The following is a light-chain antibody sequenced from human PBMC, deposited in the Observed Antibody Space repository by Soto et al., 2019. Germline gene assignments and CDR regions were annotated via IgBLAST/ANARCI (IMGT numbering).Light chain of an antibody. V-gene: IGLV7-46*01. CDR1: TGAVTSGHY. CDR3: LLSYSGARAGV. Sequence: QALVTQEPSLTVSPGGTVTLTCGSSTGAVTSGHYPYWFQQKPGQAPRTLIYDTTNKHSWTPARFSGSLLGGKAARTLSGAQPEDEAEYFCLLSYSGARAGVFGGGTKLTVL. J-gene: IGLJ3*02. CDR2: DTT.